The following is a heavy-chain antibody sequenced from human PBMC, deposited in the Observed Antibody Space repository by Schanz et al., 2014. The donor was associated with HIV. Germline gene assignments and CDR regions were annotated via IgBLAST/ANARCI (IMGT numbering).Heavy chain of an antibody. J-gene: IGHJ4*02. CDR3: ARLRGFLWFGDHPYSFDY. Sequence: VQLVESGGGLVKPGRSLRLSCTTSGFTFSDYPVSWLRQAPGKGLEWVSSLSGSGSNIYYADSVKGRFTISRDNGKNSLFLQMNSLRAEDTAVYYCARLRGFLWFGDHPYSFDYWGQGTLVTVSS. D-gene: IGHD3-10*01. V-gene: IGHV3-11*01. CDR1: GFTFSDYP. CDR2: LSGSGSNI.